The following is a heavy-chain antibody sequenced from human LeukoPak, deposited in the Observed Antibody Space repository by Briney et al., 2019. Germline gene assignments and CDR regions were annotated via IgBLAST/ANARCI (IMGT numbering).Heavy chain of an antibody. CDR1: GFTFTSYS. V-gene: IGHV3-23*01. CDR3: AKGGKWDVTPFDY. D-gene: IGHD1-26*01. CDR2: ISGGGDST. Sequence: GGSLRLSCAASGFTFTSYSMNWVRQAPGKGLEWVSTISGGGDSTYYADSVKGRLTISRDNSKNTLYLQVNSLRAEDTAVYYCAKGGKWDVTPFDYWGQGTLVTVSS. J-gene: IGHJ4*02.